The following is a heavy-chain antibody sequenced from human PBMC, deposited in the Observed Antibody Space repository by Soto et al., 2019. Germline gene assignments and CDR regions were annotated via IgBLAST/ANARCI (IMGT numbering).Heavy chain of an antibody. CDR2: INISGDRA. CDR3: GKAAPPYSTGWEVDY. CDR1: GFTFSNYA. V-gene: IGHV3-23*01. D-gene: IGHD6-19*01. Sequence: EVQLLESGGGLVQPGGSLRLSCAASGFTFSNYAMTWVRRAPGKGLEWVSVINISGDRAYHADSVKGRFTISRDNSKNTVYLQMNSLRVDDPAVYYCGKAAPPYSTGWEVDYWGQDTQVTVSS. J-gene: IGHJ4*02.